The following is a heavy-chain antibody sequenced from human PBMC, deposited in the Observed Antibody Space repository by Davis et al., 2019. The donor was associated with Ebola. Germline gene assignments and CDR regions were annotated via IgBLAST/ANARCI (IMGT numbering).Heavy chain of an antibody. Sequence: SLKISCAATGFKFQDYGMHWVRRAPGKGLEWVAGIGWNSDRIDYAASVKGRFTISRDNAKNTLYLQMNSLRAEDTAVYYCAREIYDYYDSGGFDYWGQGTLVTVSS. D-gene: IGHD3-22*01. CDR1: GFKFQDYG. J-gene: IGHJ4*02. CDR3: AREIYDYYDSGGFDY. CDR2: IGWNSDRI. V-gene: IGHV3-9*01.